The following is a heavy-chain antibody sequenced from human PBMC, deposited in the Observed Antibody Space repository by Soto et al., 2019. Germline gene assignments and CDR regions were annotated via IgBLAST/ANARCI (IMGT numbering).Heavy chain of an antibody. CDR1: GGSISSSSYY. D-gene: IGHD2-15*01. V-gene: IGHV4-39*01. CDR3: ARLRGLDIVVVVAATGPYYYYMDV. Sequence: SETLSLTCTVSGGSISSSSYYWGWIRQPPGKGLEWIGSIYYSGSTYYNPSLKSRVTISVDTSKNQFSLKLSSVTAADTAVYYCARLRGLDIVVVVAATGPYYYYMDVWGKGTTVTVSS. CDR2: IYYSGST. J-gene: IGHJ6*03.